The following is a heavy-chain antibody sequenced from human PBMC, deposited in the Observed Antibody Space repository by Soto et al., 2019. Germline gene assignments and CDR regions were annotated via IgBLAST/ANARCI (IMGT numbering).Heavy chain of an antibody. CDR3: ARDPITGTTGAWWFDP. CDR1: GYTFTSYA. J-gene: IGHJ5*02. Sequence: ASVKVSCKASGYTFTSYAMHWVRQAPGQRLEWMGWINAGNGNTKYSQKFQGRVTITRDTSASTAYMELSSLRSEDTAVYYCARDPITGTTGAWWFDPWGQGTLVTVSS. CDR2: INAGNGNT. D-gene: IGHD1-7*01. V-gene: IGHV1-3*01.